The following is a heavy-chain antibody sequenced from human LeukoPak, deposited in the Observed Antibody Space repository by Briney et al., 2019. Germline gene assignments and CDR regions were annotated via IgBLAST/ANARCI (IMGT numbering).Heavy chain of an antibody. D-gene: IGHD3-3*01. J-gene: IGHJ5*02. V-gene: IGHV4-59*11. CDR2: IYYSGST. CDR3: ARWGGWFDP. CDR1: GGSISSHY. Sequence: TSETLSLTCTVSGGSISSHYWSWIRQPPGKGLEWVGYIYYSGSTNYNPSLKSRVTISVDTSKNQFSLKLSSVTAADTAVYYCARWGGWFDPWGQGTLVTVSS.